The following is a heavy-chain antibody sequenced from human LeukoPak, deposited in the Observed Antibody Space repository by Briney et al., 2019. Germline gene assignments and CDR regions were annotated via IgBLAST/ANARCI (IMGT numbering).Heavy chain of an antibody. V-gene: IGHV3-74*03. CDR2: IKNDGSRT. CDR1: GFTLSSNW. Sequence: GGSLRLSCVASGFTLSSNWMHWVRQAPGKGLEWVSRIKNDGSRTTYADSVKGRFTISRDNARNTLYLQMSSLRAEDTAVYYCVRSDWFDPWGQGILVTVSS. CDR3: VRSDWFDP. J-gene: IGHJ5*02.